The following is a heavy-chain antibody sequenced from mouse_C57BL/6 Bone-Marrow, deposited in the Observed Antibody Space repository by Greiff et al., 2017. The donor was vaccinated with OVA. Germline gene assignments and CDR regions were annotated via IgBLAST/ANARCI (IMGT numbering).Heavy chain of an antibody. CDR2: IHPNSGST. V-gene: IGHV1-64*01. Sequence: QVQLQQPGAELVKPGASVKLSCKASGYTFTSYWMPWVKQRPGQGLEWIGMIHPNSGSTNYNEKFKSKATLTVDKSSSTAYMQLSSLTSEDSAVYYCARDYYGSSYYAMDYWGQGTSVTVSS. D-gene: IGHD1-1*01. CDR1: GYTFTSYW. J-gene: IGHJ4*01. CDR3: ARDYYGSSYYAMDY.